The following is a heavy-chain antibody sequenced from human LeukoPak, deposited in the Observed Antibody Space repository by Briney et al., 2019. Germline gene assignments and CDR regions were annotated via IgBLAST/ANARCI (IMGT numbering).Heavy chain of an antibody. CDR2: IRSKAYGGTT. CDR3: TRDPRGSYGPDAFDI. J-gene: IGHJ3*02. V-gene: IGHV3-49*04. CDR1: GFSFGDYA. D-gene: IGHD1-26*01. Sequence: GGSLRLSCTASGFSFGDYATNWVRQAPGKGLEWVGFIRSKAYGGTTEYAASVKGRFTISRDDSKSIAYLQMNSLKTEDTAVYYCTRDPRGSYGPDAFDIWGQGTMVTVSS.